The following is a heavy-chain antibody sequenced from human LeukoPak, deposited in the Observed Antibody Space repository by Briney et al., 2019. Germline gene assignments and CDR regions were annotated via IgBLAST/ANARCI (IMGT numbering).Heavy chain of an antibody. J-gene: IGHJ3*02. V-gene: IGHV4-59*12. Sequence: SETLSLTCTVSGGSISSYYWTWIRQPPGKGLEWIGYIYYSGSTNYNPSLKSRVTISVDTSKNQFSLKLSSVTVADTAVYYCARVLIISGPTSGAFDIWGQGTLVTVSS. CDR2: IYYSGST. CDR1: GGSISSYY. D-gene: IGHD1-7*01. CDR3: ARVLIISGPTSGAFDI.